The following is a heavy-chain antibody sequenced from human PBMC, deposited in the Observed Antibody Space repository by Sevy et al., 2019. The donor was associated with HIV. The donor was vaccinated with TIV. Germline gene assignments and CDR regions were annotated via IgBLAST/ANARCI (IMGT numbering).Heavy chain of an antibody. D-gene: IGHD3-22*01. V-gene: IGHV4-59*01. J-gene: IGHJ4*02. CDR2: IYYSGST. CDR3: ARVPPAYYYDSSGYYFDY. Sequence: SETLSLTCTVSGGSISSYYWSWIRQPPGKGLEWIGYIYYSGSTNYNPSLKSRVTISVDTSKNQFSLKLGSVTAADTAVYYCARVPPAYYYDSSGYYFDYWGQGTLVTVSS. CDR1: GGSISSYY.